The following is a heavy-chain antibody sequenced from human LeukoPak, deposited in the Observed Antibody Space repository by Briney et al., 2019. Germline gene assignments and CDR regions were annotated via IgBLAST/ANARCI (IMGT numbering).Heavy chain of an antibody. CDR1: GFSVGSND. J-gene: IGHJ4*02. Sequence: GGSLRLSCAASGFSVGSNDINWVRQAPGKGLEWVSVIYSGGRTYYADSVKGRFTISRDSSENTLHLQINSLRAEDTAVYYCARGAGTSGGCWSSPPSHSDCWGQGTLVTVSS. D-gene: IGHD1-26*01. CDR3: ARGAGTSGGCWSSPPSHSDC. CDR2: IYSGGRT. V-gene: IGHV3-66*01.